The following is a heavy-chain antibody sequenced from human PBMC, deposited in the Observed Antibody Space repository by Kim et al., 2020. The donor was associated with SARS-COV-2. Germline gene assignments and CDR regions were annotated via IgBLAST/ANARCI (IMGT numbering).Heavy chain of an antibody. Sequence: SETLSLTCTVSGGSISSGGYYWSWIRQHPGKGLEWIGYIYYSGSTYYNPSLKSRVTISVDTSKNQFSLKLSSVTAADTAVYYCARGGWSYPQTPPLLVFDYWGQGTLVTVSS. D-gene: IGHD1-26*01. CDR1: GGSISSGGYY. J-gene: IGHJ4*02. V-gene: IGHV4-31*03. CDR2: IYYSGST. CDR3: ARGGWSYPQTPPLLVFDY.